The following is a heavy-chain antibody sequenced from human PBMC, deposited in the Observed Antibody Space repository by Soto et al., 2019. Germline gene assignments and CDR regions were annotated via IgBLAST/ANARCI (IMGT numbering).Heavy chain of an antibody. V-gene: IGHV4-34*01. D-gene: IGHD6-19*01. CDR1: GGSFSGYY. CDR2: INHSGST. CDR3: ARRSYSSGWRTVYGMDV. J-gene: IGHJ6*02. Sequence: PSETLSLTCAVYGGSFSGYYWSWIRQPPGKGLEWIGEINHSGSTNYNPSLKSRVTISVDTSKNQFSLKLSSVTAADTAVYYCARRSYSSGWRTVYGMDVWGQGTTVTVSS.